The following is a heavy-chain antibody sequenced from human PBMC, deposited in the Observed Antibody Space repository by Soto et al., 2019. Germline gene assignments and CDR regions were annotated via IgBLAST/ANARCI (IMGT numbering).Heavy chain of an antibody. V-gene: IGHV5-51*01. CDR3: ARLPLADWQRYYYYYYGRDV. J-gene: IGHJ6*02. D-gene: IGHD5-12*01. CDR1: GYSFTSYW. CDR2: IYPGDSDT. Sequence: GESLKISCKGSGYSFTSYWIGWVRQMPGKGLEWMGIIYPGDSDTRYSPSFQGQVTISADKSISTAYLQWSSLKASDTAMYYCARLPLADWQRYYYYYYGRDVWGQGTRVTVSS.